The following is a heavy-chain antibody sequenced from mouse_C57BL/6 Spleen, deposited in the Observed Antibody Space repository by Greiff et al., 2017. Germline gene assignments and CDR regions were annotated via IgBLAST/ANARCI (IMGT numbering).Heavy chain of an antibody. V-gene: IGHV6-3*01. D-gene: IGHD2-1*01. J-gene: IGHJ4*01. CDR2: IRLKSDNYAT. CDR3: TYYYYAMDY. CDR1: GFTFSNYW. Sequence: EVMLVESGGGLVQPGGSMKLSCVASGFTFSNYWMNWVRQSPEKGLEWVAQIRLKSDNYATHYAESVKGRFTISRDDSKSSVYLQMNNLRAEDTGIYYCTYYYYAMDYWGQGTSVTVSS.